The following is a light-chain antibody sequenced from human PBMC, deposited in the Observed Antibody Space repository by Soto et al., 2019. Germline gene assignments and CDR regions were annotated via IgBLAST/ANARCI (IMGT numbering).Light chain of an antibody. V-gene: IGKV1-13*02. CDR2: DAS. J-gene: IGKJ3*01. Sequence: AIQLTQSPSSLSASVGDRVTITCRASQGISSAVAWYQQKPGKAPKLLIYDASSLESGVTSRFSGSGSGTDFTLTISSLQPEDFATYYCQQFNSYPRFGPGTKVDIK. CDR1: QGISSA. CDR3: QQFNSYPR.